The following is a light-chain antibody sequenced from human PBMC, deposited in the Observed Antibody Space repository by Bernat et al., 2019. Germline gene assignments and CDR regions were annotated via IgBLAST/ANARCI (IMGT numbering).Light chain of an antibody. CDR1: SGSIANNY. CDR2: ENK. CDR3: QSFHSSSCV. V-gene: IGLV6-57*04. Sequence: FMLTQPHSVSGSPGKTVTISCTRSSGSIANNYVQWYQQRPGSAPATVIYENKQRPTGVPDRFSGSIDTSSNSASLTISGLKTEDEADSYCQSFHSSSCVFGGGTKLTVL. J-gene: IGLJ3*02.